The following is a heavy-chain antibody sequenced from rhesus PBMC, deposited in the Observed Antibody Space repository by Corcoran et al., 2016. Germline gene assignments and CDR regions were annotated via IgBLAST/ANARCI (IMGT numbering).Heavy chain of an antibody. D-gene: IGHD1-7*02. J-gene: IGHJ4*01. CDR1: GFTFSSYW. V-gene: IGHV3-119*01. CDR2: IRSDGTGT. Sequence: EVQLVESGGGLVQPGGSLRLSCAASGFTFSSYWMYWVRQAPGKGLEWVSRIRSDGTGTSYADSVKGRFTISRENAKNSLYLQMNSLRAEDTAVYYCAREGTGTYFDYWGQGVLVTVSS. CDR3: AREGTGTYFDY.